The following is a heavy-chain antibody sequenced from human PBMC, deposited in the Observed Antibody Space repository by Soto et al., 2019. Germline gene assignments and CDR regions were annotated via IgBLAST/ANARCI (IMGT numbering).Heavy chain of an antibody. Sequence: GGSLRLSCTVSGFAFNNYGINWVRQAPGKGLEWVSSISKSDYTYYSDSVKGRFTISRDIAKNSVSLQMNTLRVEDTAVYYCAREDSIIIPAVSDFWGQGTLVTVSS. V-gene: IGHV3-21*01. D-gene: IGHD2-2*01. CDR1: GFAFNNYG. J-gene: IGHJ4*02. CDR3: AREDSIIIPAVSDF. CDR2: ISKSDYT.